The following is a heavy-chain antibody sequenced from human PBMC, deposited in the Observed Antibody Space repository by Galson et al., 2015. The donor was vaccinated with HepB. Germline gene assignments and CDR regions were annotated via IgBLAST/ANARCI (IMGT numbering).Heavy chain of an antibody. CDR1: GFSLSTSGVG. CDR3: AHSLIYCSNTSCYENWFDP. V-gene: IGHV2-5*02. J-gene: IGHJ5*02. CDR2: IYWDDDK. Sequence: PALVKPTQTLTLTCTFSGFSLSTSGVGVGWIRQPPGKALEWLALIYWDDDKRYSPSLKSRLTITKDTSKNQVVLTMTNMDPVDTATYYCAHSLIYCSNTSCYENWFDPWGQGTLVTVSS. D-gene: IGHD2-2*01.